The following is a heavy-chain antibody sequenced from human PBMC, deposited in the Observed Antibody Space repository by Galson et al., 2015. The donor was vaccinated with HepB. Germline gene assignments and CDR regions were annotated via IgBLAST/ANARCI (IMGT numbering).Heavy chain of an antibody. J-gene: IGHJ6*02. CDR2: ISAYNGNT. CDR3: ARVEVTVTTWGDSYYHYGMDV. D-gene: IGHD4-17*01. Sequence: SVKVSCKASGYTFTSYGISWVRQAPGQGLEWMGWISAYNGNTNYAQKLQGRVTMTTDTSTTTAYMELRSLRSDDTAVYYCARVEVTVTTWGDSYYHYGMDVWGQGTTVTVSS. CDR1: GYTFTSYG. V-gene: IGHV1-18*04.